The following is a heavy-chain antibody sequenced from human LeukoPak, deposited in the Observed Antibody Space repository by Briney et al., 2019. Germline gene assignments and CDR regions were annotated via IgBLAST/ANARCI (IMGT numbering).Heavy chain of an antibody. CDR3: ARDRITYSSSFPDY. V-gene: IGHV1-2*02. J-gene: IGHJ4*02. CDR1: EYTFTAYY. D-gene: IGHD6-6*01. CDR2: INPNSGAT. Sequence: ASVKVSCKASEYTFTAYYMHWVRQAPRQGLEWMGWINPNSGATNYAQKFQGRVSMTRDTSISTAYMELSRLRSDDTAVYYCARDRITYSSSFPDYWGQGTLVTVSS.